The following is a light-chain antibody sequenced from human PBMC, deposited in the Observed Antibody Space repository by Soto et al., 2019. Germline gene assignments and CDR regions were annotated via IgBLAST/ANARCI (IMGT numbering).Light chain of an antibody. J-gene: IGLJ2*01. CDR1: SSNIGAGYD. CDR2: GNS. V-gene: IGLV1-40*01. Sequence: QSVLTQPPSGSGAPGQRVTISCTGSSSNIGAGYDVHWYQQLPGTAPKLLIYGNSNRPSGVPDRFSGSKSGTSASLAITGLQADDEADYYCQSYDSSLSGSVVFGGGTKLTVL. CDR3: QSYDSSLSGSVV.